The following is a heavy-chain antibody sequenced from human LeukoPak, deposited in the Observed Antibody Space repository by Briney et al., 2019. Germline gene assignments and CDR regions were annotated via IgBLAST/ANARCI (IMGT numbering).Heavy chain of an antibody. V-gene: IGHV3-30*18. CDR3: AKDLVAGSALDY. D-gene: IGHD6-19*01. J-gene: IGHJ4*02. Sequence: GGSLRLSCAASGFTFSSYGMHWVRQAPGKGLEWVAVISYDGSNKYYADSVKGRFTISRDNSKNTLYLQMNSLRAGDTAVYYCAKDLVAGSALDYWGQGTLVTVSS. CDR2: ISYDGSNK. CDR1: GFTFSSYG.